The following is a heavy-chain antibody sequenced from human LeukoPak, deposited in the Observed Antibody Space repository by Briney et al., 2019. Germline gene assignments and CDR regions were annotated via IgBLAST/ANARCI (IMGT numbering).Heavy chain of an antibody. D-gene: IGHD5-24*01. J-gene: IGHJ4*02. V-gene: IGHV3-30-3*01. CDR1: GFTFSSYA. CDR2: ISYDGSNK. Sequence: GGSLRLSCAASGFTFSSYAMHWVRQAPGKGLEWVAVISYDGSNKYYADSVKGRFTISRDNSKNTLYLQMNSLRAEDTAVYYCARGFRLQLPAPLGYFDYWGQGTLVTVSS. CDR3: ARGFRLQLPAPLGYFDY.